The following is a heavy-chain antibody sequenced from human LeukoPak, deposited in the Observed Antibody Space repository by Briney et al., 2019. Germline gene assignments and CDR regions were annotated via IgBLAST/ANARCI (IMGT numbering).Heavy chain of an antibody. J-gene: IGHJ5*02. CDR3: ARRRASRLYGFFDP. V-gene: IGHV4-34*01. CDR2: INHSGST. D-gene: IGHD3-16*02. Sequence: PSETLSLTCAVFADSFSSHYWSWIRQPPGKGLEWIGEINHSGSTNYNPSLKSRVTISVDTSKNQFSLKLSSVTAADTAVYYCARRRASRLYGFFDPWGQGTLVTVSS. CDR1: ADSFSSHY.